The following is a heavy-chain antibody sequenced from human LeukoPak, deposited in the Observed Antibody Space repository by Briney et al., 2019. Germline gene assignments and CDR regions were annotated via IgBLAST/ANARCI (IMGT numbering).Heavy chain of an antibody. CDR1: GGSISSYY. J-gene: IGHJ4*02. V-gene: IGHV4-4*07. CDR3: ARAGRYVWGSYLFDY. CDR2: IYTSGST. Sequence: PSETLSLTCTVSGGSISSYYWSWIRQPAGKGLEWIGRIYTSGSTNYNPCLKSRVTMSVDTSKNQFSLKLSSVTAADTAVYYCARAGRYVWGSYLFDYWGQGTLVTVSS. D-gene: IGHD3-16*01.